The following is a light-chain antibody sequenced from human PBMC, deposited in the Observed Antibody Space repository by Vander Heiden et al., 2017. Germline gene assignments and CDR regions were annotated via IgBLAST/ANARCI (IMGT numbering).Light chain of an antibody. J-gene: IGKJ5*01. CDR1: QDISIC. V-gene: IGKV1-33*01. CDR3: QQFRSLPIT. Sequence: DIQMTQSPSSLSASVGDRVTITCQASQDISICLNWYQQKPGKAPKLVIYDALNLETGVPSRFSGSGSGTDFTLTISSLQPEDIATYYCQQFRSLPITFGQGTRLDSK. CDR2: DAL.